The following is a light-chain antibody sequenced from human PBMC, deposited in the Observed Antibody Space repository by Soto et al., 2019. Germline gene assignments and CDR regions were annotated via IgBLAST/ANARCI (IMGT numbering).Light chain of an antibody. CDR3: QQYGTSPIT. CDR1: QTVSSY. V-gene: IGKV3-20*01. CDR2: GAS. Sequence: ENVSTQSPGTLSLSPGERATLSCRASQTVSSYLTWYQQRPGQAPRLLISGASRRATGIPDRFSGSGSGTHFTLTISRLEPEDFALYYCQQYGTSPITFGQGTRLEIK. J-gene: IGKJ5*01.